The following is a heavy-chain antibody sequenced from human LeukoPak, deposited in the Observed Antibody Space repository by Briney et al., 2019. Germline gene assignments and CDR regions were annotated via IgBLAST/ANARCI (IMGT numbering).Heavy chain of an antibody. J-gene: IGHJ4*02. CDR2: ISYDRSNK. CDR1: GFTFSSYG. D-gene: IGHD3-9*01. CDR3: AKDHRRYILTGLSGY. Sequence: GGSLRLSCAASGFTFSSYGMHWVRQAPGKGLEWVAVISYDRSNKYYADSVKGRFTISRDNSKNTLYLQMNSLRAEDTAVYYCAKDHRRYILTGLSGYWGQGTLVTVSS. V-gene: IGHV3-30*18.